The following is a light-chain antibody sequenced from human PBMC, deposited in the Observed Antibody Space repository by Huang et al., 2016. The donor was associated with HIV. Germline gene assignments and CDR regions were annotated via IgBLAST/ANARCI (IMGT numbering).Light chain of an antibody. Sequence: DIVMTQSPLSLPVTPGEPASISCRSSQSLLHSNGFNYLDWYLQKPGQYPRLLIYLGSNRASGVPDRFSGSGSGTDFTLKISRVDAEDVGIYYCMQALQIPSTFGPGTKVDIK. CDR3: MQALQIPST. J-gene: IGKJ3*01. CDR1: QSLLHSNGFNY. V-gene: IGKV2-28*01. CDR2: LGS.